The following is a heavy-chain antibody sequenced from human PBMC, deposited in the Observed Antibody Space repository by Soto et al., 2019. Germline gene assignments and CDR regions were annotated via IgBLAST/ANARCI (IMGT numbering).Heavy chain of an antibody. D-gene: IGHD2-8*01. CDR2: ISYDGSNK. CDR1: GFTFSSYA. V-gene: IGHV3-30-3*01. J-gene: IGHJ5*02. Sequence: GGSLRLSCAASGFTFSSYAMHWVRQAPGKGLEWVAVISYDGSNKYYADSVKGRFTISRDNSKNTLYLQMNSLRAEDTAVYYCARAAKMNYCTNGVCYSWFDPWGQGTLVTVSS. CDR3: ARAAKMNYCTNGVCYSWFDP.